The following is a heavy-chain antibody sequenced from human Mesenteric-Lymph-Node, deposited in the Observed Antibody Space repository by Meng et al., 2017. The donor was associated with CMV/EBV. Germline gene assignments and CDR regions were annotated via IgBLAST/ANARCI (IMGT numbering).Heavy chain of an antibody. Sequence: GESLKISCAASGFTFSSYWMSWVRQAPGKGLEWVAFIRSDGNQKFYVDSVKGRFTISRDNSKNTLYLQMNSLRGEDTAMYYCAKDDKENWGQGTLVTVSS. V-gene: IGHV3-30*02. CDR1: GFTFSSYW. D-gene: IGHD2/OR15-2a*01. CDR2: IRSDGNQK. J-gene: IGHJ4*02. CDR3: AKDDKEN.